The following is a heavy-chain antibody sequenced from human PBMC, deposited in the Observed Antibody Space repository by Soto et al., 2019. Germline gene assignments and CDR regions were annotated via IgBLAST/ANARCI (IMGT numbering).Heavy chain of an antibody. CDR1: GFIFDDYS. CDR2: ITWDSGNV. V-gene: IGHV3-9*01. D-gene: IGHD3-22*01. J-gene: IGHJ4*02. Sequence: GGSLRLSCAASGFIFDDYSMHWVRQVPGKGLEWVSTITWDSGNVGYADSVRGRFTISRDNSKNSLYLQMNSLRPEDTAFYYCAKGPNYYDSSGFWPYEYWGQGTLVTVS. CDR3: AKGPNYYDSSGFWPYEY.